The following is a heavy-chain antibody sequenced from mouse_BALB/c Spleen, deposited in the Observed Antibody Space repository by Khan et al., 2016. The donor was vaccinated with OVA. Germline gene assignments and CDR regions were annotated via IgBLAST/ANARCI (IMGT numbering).Heavy chain of an antibody. CDR3: ARGYFGNYEFAY. CDR1: GYTFTNYW. V-gene: IGHV1S132*01. Sequence: QVQLKESGAELVKPGASVKLSCKTSGYTFTNYWIQWVKQRPGQGLGWIGEIFPGTGTTYYNENFKAKATLTIDTSSSTAYMQLSSLTSEDSAVYFCARGYFGNYEFAYWGQGTLLTVSA. CDR2: IFPGTGTT. D-gene: IGHD2-1*01. J-gene: IGHJ3*01.